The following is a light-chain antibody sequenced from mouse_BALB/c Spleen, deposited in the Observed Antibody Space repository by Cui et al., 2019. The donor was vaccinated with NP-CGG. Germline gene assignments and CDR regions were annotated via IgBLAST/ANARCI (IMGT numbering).Light chain of an antibody. J-gene: IGLJ1*01. CDR3: ALWYSNHWV. CDR1: TGAVTTSNY. CDR2: GTN. Sequence: QAVVTPDSALTTSPGGTVTLTCRSSTGAVTTSNYANWVQEKPDHLFTGLIGGTNNRAPGVPARFSGSLIGDKAALTITGAQTEDEAIYFCALWYSNHWVFGGGTKLTVL. V-gene: IGLV1*01.